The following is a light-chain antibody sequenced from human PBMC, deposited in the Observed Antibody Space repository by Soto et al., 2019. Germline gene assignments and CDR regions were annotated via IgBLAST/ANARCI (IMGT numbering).Light chain of an antibody. Sequence: DIVMTQSPDSLAVSLGERATINCKPSQSVSHSFNNENYLAWYQQKPGQPPKLLIYWASTRESGVPDRFSGSGSGTDFTLTISSLQAEDVAVYYCHQYYVTPFTFGPGTTVDIK. CDR2: WAS. J-gene: IGKJ3*01. CDR3: HQYYVTPFT. CDR1: QSVSHSFNNENY. V-gene: IGKV4-1*01.